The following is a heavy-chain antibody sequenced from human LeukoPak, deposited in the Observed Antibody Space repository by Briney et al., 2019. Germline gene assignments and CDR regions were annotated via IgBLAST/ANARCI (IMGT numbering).Heavy chain of an antibody. CDR1: GFTYSSYE. D-gene: IGHD2-2*01. Sequence: GGSLRLSCAASGFTYSSYEMNWVRQDPGKGLEWVSYISSSGSTIYYADSVKGRFTISRGNAKNSLYLQMNSLRAEDTAVYYCARDRAQPAAPRVWFDPWGQGTLVTVSS. CDR2: ISSSGSTI. V-gene: IGHV3-48*03. J-gene: IGHJ5*02. CDR3: ARDRAQPAAPRVWFDP.